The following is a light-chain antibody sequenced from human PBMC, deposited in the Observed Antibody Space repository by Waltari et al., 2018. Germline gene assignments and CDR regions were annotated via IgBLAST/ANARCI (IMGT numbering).Light chain of an antibody. Sequence: QSALTQPASVSGSAGQSITISCTGSSSDVGGYKFFSWYQQHPRKAPKLIIFDVNNRPSGVSDRFSGSKSGNTASLTISGLQTEDEADYYCSSYTTTAAGVFGTGTRVTVL. J-gene: IGLJ1*01. V-gene: IGLV2-14*03. CDR3: SSYTTTAAGV. CDR1: SSDVGGYKF. CDR2: DVN.